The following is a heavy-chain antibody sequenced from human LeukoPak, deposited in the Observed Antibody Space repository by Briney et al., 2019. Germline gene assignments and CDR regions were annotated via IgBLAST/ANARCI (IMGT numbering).Heavy chain of an antibody. CDR1: GGSISSGSYY. CDR2: IYTSGST. J-gene: IGHJ6*03. D-gene: IGHD2-2*01. V-gene: IGHV4-61*02. CDR3: ASSPEVPAASAYYYYYVDV. Sequence: PSQTLSLTCTVSGGSISSGSYYWGWIRQPAGKGLEWIGRIYTSGSTNYNPSLKSRVTISVDTSKNQFSLKLSSVTAADTAVYYCASSPEVPAASAYYYYYVDVWSKGTTVTVSS.